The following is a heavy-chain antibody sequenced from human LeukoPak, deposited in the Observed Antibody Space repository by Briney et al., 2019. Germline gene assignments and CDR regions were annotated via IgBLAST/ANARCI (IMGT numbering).Heavy chain of an antibody. D-gene: IGHD5-18*01. CDR1: GYTFINYA. V-gene: IGHV1-3*01. CDR2: INAGNGNT. J-gene: IGHJ4*02. CDR3: ARGPTYSYGLLDY. Sequence: ASVKVSCKASGYTFINYAMHWVRQAPGQRLEWMGWINAGNGNTKYSQKFQGRVTITRDTSATTAYMELSSLRSEDTAVYYCARGPTYSYGLLDYWGQGTLVTVSS.